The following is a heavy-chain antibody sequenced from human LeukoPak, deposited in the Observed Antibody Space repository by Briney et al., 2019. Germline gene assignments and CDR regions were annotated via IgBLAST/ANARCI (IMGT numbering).Heavy chain of an antibody. Sequence: GASVKVSCKASGYTFTSYGISWVRQAPGQGLGWMGWISAYNGNTNYAQKLKGRVTMTTDTSTSTAYMELRSLRSDDTAVYYCARDLGYSYDLRYYFDYWGQGTLVTVSS. CDR3: ARDLGYSYDLRYYFDY. D-gene: IGHD5-18*01. CDR1: GYTFTSYG. CDR2: ISAYNGNT. J-gene: IGHJ4*02. V-gene: IGHV1-18*01.